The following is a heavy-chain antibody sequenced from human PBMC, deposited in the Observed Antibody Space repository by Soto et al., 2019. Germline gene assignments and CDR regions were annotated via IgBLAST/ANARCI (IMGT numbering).Heavy chain of an antibody. J-gene: IGHJ4*02. CDR2: IYNSGST. V-gene: IGHV4-59*08. D-gene: IGHD6-13*01. CDR3: ARGSTGYTSSWYRY. CDR1: GGSISSYY. Sequence: PSETLSLTCTVSGGSISSYYWSWIRQPPGKGLEWIGYIYNSGSTNYNPSLKSRVTISVDTSKNQFSLKLSSATAADTAVYYCARGSTGYTSSWYRYWGQGTLVTVSS.